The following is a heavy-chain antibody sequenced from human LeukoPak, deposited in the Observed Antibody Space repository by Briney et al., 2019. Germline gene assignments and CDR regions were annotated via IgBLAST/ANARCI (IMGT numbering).Heavy chain of an antibody. CDR3: ARDRRGYYDSSGYNY. J-gene: IGHJ4*02. Sequence: GGSLRLSCAASGFTFSDYYMSWIRQAPGKGLEWVSYISSSGSTIYYADSVKGRFTISRDNAKNSLYLQMNSLRVEDTAVYYCARDRRGYYDSSGYNYWGQGTLVTVSS. V-gene: IGHV3-11*04. CDR1: GFTFSDYY. CDR2: ISSSGSTI. D-gene: IGHD3-22*01.